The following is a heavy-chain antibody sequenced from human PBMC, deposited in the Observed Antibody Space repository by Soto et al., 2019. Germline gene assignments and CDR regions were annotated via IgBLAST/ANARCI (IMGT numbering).Heavy chain of an antibody. V-gene: IGHV4-59*01. D-gene: IGHD6-19*01. CDR1: GGSLSNYY. J-gene: IGHJ5*02. CDR2: IHFTGST. Sequence: SETLSLTCTVSGGSLSNYYWSWIRQPPGKGLQWIGYIHFTGSTNYNPSLKSRVTISVDTSKNQFSLKLSSVTAADTALYYCARGDGWYLPWGQGALVTVSS. CDR3: ARGDGWYLP.